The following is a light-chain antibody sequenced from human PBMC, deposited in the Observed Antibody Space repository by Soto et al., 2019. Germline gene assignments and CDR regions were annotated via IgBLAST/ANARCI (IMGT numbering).Light chain of an antibody. V-gene: IGKV3-20*01. J-gene: IGKJ1*01. CDR1: QSVLGTF. CDR3: QQYGASPWA. Sequence: EIVLKQSPGTLSLSPGERATLSCRASQSVLGTFLAWYQQLPGQAPRLLIYGASSRAPGIPDRFSGSGSGTDFTLTISRLEPEDFAVYYCQQYGASPWAFGQGTKVESK. CDR2: GAS.